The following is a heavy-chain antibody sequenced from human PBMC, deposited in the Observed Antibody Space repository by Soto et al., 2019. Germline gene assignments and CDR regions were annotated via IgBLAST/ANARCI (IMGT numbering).Heavy chain of an antibody. Sequence: QVQLQQWGAGLLKPSETLSLTCAVYGGSFSGYYWSWIRQPPGKGLEWIGEINHSGSTNYNPSLKSRVTISVDTSKNQFSLKLSSVTAADTAVYYCARAPYYDYIWGSYRFDYWGQGTLVTVSS. V-gene: IGHV4-34*01. D-gene: IGHD3-16*02. CDR2: INHSGST. CDR1: GGSFSGYY. J-gene: IGHJ4*02. CDR3: ARAPYYDYIWGSYRFDY.